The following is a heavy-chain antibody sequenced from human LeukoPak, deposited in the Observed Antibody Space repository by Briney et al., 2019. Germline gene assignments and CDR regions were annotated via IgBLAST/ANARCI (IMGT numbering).Heavy chain of an antibody. J-gene: IGHJ4*02. V-gene: IGHV3-7*03. Sequence: GGSLRLSCAASGFTFRSYWMSWVRQAPARGLPGVANIKQDGSEKYYVDSVKGRFTISRDNAKNSLYLQMTSLRAEDTAVYYCARGWLVDCWGQGTLVTVSS. CDR1: GFTFRSYW. D-gene: IGHD6-19*01. CDR2: IKQDGSEK. CDR3: ARGWLVDC.